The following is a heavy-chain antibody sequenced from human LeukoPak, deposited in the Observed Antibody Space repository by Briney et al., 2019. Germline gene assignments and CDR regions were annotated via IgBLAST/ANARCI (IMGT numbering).Heavy chain of an antibody. CDR1: GGPISSYY. CDR2: TYYSGST. V-gene: IGHV4-59*01. CDR3: ARDRVADYVWGSYRYSNWFDP. D-gene: IGHD3-16*02. Sequence: SETLSLTCTVSGGPISSYYWSWIRQPPGKGLEWIGYTYYSGSTNYNPSLKSRVTISVDTSKNQFSLKLSSVTAADTAVYYCARDRVADYVWGSYRYSNWFDPWGQGTLVTVSS. J-gene: IGHJ5*02.